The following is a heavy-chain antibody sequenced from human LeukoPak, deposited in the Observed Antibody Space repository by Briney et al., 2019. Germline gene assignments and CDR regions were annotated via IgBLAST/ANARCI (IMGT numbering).Heavy chain of an antibody. CDR1: GFTFSDSY. J-gene: IGHJ5*02. D-gene: IGHD2-21*01. CDR2: ISGGGSDI. V-gene: IGHV3-11*04. CDR3: TRTARLLGP. Sequence: PGGSLTLSCAVSGFTFSDSYMTWIRQTPGKGLEYLSYISGGGSDIIYADSVKGRFTTSRDNAKNSLYLQMSTLRADDSAVYYYTRTARLLGPWGQGTLVTVSS.